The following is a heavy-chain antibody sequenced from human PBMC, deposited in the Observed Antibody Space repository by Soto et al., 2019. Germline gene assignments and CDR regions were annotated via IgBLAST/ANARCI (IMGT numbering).Heavy chain of an antibody. CDR1: GFTFSSYA. V-gene: IGHV3-23*01. Sequence: GGSLRLSCAASGFTFSSYAMSWVRQAPGKGLEWVSAISGSGGSTYYADSVKGRFPISRDNSKNTLYLQMNSLRAEDTAVYYCAKGGNSITGTTDYYYYYMDVWGKGTTVTVSS. CDR2: ISGSGGST. D-gene: IGHD1-7*01. CDR3: AKGGNSITGTTDYYYYYMDV. J-gene: IGHJ6*03.